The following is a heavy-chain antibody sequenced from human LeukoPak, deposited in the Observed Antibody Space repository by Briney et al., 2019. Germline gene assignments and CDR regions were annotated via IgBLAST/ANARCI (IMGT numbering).Heavy chain of an antibody. CDR2: INPGGGRT. CDR3: ARDGPEPSSWYY. J-gene: IGHJ4*02. V-gene: IGHV1-46*01. D-gene: IGHD6-13*01. CDR1: GYTFTSYY. Sequence: AASVKVSRKASGYTFTSYYIHWVRQAPGQGLEWMGIINPGGGRTGYAQKFQGRVTMTRDTSTSTVYMDLSSLRSEDTAVYYCARDGPEPSSWYYWGQGTLVTVSS.